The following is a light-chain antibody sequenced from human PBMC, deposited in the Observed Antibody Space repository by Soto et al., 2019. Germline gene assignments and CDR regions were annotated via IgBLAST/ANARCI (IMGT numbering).Light chain of an antibody. CDR2: KAS. CDR3: QQHNDYPLT. J-gene: IGKJ4*01. Sequence: DIQMTQSPSTLSASVGDRVTITCRASQSVNSWLAWYQQKPGKAPKILIYKASSLESGVPSRFSGSVSGTEFTLTIDSLQPDDSATYYCQQHNDYPLTFGGGSKVEIK. CDR1: QSVNSW. V-gene: IGKV1-5*03.